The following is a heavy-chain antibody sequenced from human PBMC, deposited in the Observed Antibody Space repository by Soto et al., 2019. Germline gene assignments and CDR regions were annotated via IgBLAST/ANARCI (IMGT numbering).Heavy chain of an antibody. V-gene: IGHV1-69*02. CDR3: ARASPMLGSGRDNFDY. Sequence: QVQLVQSGAEVKKPGSSVKVSCKASGGTFSSYTISWVRQAPGQGLEWMGRIIPILGIANYAQKFQGRVTITADKSTGTAYMELSSLRSEDTAVYYGARASPMLGSGRDNFDYWGQGTLVTVSS. J-gene: IGHJ4*02. CDR1: GGTFSSYT. D-gene: IGHD3-10*02. CDR2: IIPILGIA.